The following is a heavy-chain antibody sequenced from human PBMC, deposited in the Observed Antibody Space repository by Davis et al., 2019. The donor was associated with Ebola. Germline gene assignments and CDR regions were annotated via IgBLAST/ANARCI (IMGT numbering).Heavy chain of an antibody. D-gene: IGHD3-10*01. Sequence: AASVKVSCKASGYTFTSYYMHWVRQAPGQGLEWMGWISAYNGNTNYAQKLQGRVTMTTDTSTSTVYMELSSLRSEDTAVYYCARVGDAIYSIWFQYYFDYWGQGTLVTVSS. V-gene: IGHV1-18*04. CDR1: GYTFTSYY. CDR3: ARVGDAIYSIWFQYYFDY. J-gene: IGHJ4*02. CDR2: ISAYNGNT.